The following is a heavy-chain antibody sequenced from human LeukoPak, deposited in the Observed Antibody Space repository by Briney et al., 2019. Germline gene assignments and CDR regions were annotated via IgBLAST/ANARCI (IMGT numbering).Heavy chain of an antibody. CDR2: IYYSGST. CDR3: AREDKYYYDSSGYYPYYFDY. V-gene: IGHV4-39*07. J-gene: IGHJ4*02. CDR1: GGSISSSSYY. D-gene: IGHD3-22*01. Sequence: SETLSLTCTVSGGSISSSSYYWGWIRQAPGKGLEWIGTIYYSGSTYYNPSLKSRVTISVDTSKNQFSLKLSSVTAADTAVYYCAREDKYYYDSSGYYPYYFDYWGQGTLVTVSS.